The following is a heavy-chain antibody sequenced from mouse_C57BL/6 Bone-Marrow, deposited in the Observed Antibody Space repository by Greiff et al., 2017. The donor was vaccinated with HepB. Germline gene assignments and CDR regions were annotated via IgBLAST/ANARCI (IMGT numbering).Heavy chain of an antibody. J-gene: IGHJ2*01. CDR2: ISYDGSN. D-gene: IGHD2-2*01. V-gene: IGHV3-6*01. CDR3: ARHYGYSFDY. CDR1: GYSITSGYY. Sequence: DVKLQESGPGLVKPSQSLSLTCSVTGYSITSGYYWNWIRQFPGNKLEWMGYISYDGSNNYNPSLKNRIPITRDTSKNQFFLTLNSVTTEDTATYYCARHYGYSFDYWGQGTTLTVSS.